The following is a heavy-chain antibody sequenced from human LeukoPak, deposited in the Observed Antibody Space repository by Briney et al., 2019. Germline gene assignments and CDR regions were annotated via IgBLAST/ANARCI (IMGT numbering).Heavy chain of an antibody. D-gene: IGHD3-9*01. Sequence: QPGGSLRLSCAASGFTFSSYWMSWVRQAPGKGLEWVGFIRSKAYGGTTEYAASVKGRFTISRDDSKSIAYLQMNSLKTEDTAVYYCTRDPLGRYFDYWGQGTLVTVSS. V-gene: IGHV3-49*04. CDR2: IRSKAYGGTT. CDR3: TRDPLGRYFDY. CDR1: GFTFSSYW. J-gene: IGHJ4*02.